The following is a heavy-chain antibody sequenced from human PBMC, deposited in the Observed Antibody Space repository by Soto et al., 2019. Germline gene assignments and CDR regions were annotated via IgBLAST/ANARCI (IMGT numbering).Heavy chain of an antibody. CDR3: ANDRNTAMVTRDFDY. D-gene: IGHD5-18*01. Sequence: RRLSCAASGFTCGDYTMYWVRQVPGGGLEWVSGVSWTNISFGYADSVKGRFTISRDNAKNSLYLQMNRLRREDTAFYYCANDRNTAMVTRDFDYWGQGTLVTVSS. V-gene: IGHV3-9*01. CDR2: VSWTNISF. J-gene: IGHJ4*01. CDR1: GFTCGDYT.